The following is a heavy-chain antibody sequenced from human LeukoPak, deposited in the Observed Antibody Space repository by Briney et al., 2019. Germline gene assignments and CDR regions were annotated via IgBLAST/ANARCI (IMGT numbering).Heavy chain of an antibody. CDR2: IYHSGST. V-gene: IGHV4-59*12. CDR1: GGSISSYY. Sequence: SETLSLTCTVSGGSISSYYWSWIRQPPGKGLEWIGYIYHSGSTYYNPSLKSRVTTSVDRSKNQSSLKLSSVTAADTAVYYCARGTIFGVVPDYWGQGTLVTVSS. D-gene: IGHD3-3*01. J-gene: IGHJ4*02. CDR3: ARGTIFGVVPDY.